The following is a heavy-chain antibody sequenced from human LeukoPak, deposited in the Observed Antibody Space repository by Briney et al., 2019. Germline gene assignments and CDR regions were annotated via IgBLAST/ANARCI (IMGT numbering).Heavy chain of an antibody. CDR2: INPSDGTT. Sequence: ASVKVSCKPSGYSFTNYYMHWVRQAPGQGLEWVGIINPSDGTTRYAQKLQGGVTVTRDMSTSTVYMELSALRSDDTAVYYCARDYCGGDCHFDYWGQGTLVSVSS. D-gene: IGHD2-21*02. CDR3: ARDYCGGDCHFDY. CDR1: GYSFTNYY. V-gene: IGHV1-46*04. J-gene: IGHJ4*02.